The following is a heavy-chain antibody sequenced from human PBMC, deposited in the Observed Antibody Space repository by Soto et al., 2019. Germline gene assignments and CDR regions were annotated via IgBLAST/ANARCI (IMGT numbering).Heavy chain of an antibody. CDR3: ARTAAGPGYGMDV. CDR1: GYIFIGYY. CDR2: INPTSGGT. J-gene: IGHJ6*02. Sequence: QIQLVQSGTEVKKPGASVQVSCKASGYIFIGYYIHWVRQAPGQGLEWMGWINPTSGGTNFAQKFQGRATMTRDTSMNTAYMELRRLTSADTAVYYCARTAAGPGYGMDVWGQGTTVTVSS. V-gene: IGHV1-2*02. D-gene: IGHD6-13*01.